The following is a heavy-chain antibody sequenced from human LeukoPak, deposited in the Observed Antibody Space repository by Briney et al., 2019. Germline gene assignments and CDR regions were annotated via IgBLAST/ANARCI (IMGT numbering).Heavy chain of an antibody. Sequence: GGSLRLSCTASGFSFSNAWVNWVRQAPGKGLEWVSYISSSSSTIYYADSVKGRFTISRDNAKNSLYLQMNSLRDDDTALYYCARDLRGDYWGQGTPVTVSS. J-gene: IGHJ4*02. CDR3: ARDLRGDY. CDR1: GFSFSNAW. CDR2: ISSSSSTI. V-gene: IGHV3-48*02.